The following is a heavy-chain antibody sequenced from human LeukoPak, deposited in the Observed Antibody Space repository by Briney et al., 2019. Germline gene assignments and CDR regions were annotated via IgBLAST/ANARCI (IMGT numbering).Heavy chain of an antibody. CDR3: ARSPERLGQGYLDS. J-gene: IGHJ4*02. D-gene: IGHD3/OR15-3a*01. CDR2: ISYHGSNQ. V-gene: IGHV3-30*04. CDR1: GFTFSSYS. Sequence: SGGSLRLSCAASGFTFSSYSMHWVRQAPGKGLEWLTLISYHGSNQEYTDSVKGRFTISRGNSKNTLFLQMNSLKTEDTAVYFCARSPERLGQGYLDSWGQGTLVTVSS.